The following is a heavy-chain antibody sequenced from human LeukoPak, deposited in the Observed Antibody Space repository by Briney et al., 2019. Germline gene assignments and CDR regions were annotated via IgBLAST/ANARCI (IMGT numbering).Heavy chain of an antibody. CDR3: AKPGGNYYFDY. CDR2: INDAGGST. V-gene: IGHV3-23*01. J-gene: IGHJ4*02. CDR1: GFNFSSYM. Sequence: GGSLRLSCAASGFNFSSYMMSWVRQAPGKGLEWVSAINDAGGSTYYADSVKGRFTISRDNSKNTLYLHMNSLRAEDTAVYYCAKPGGNYYFDYWGQGTLVTVSS. D-gene: IGHD4-23*01.